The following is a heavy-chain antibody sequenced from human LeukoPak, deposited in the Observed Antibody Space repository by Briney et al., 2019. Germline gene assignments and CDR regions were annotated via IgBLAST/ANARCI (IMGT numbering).Heavy chain of an antibody. CDR2: IKRDGSNT. CDR3: AKGGYASCFDP. CDR1: GFTFSEHS. V-gene: IGHV3-23*05. Sequence: GGSLRLSCEASGFTFSEHSMSWVRQAPGKGLEWVSTIKRDGSNTYYTNSVEGRFTISRDNSKNTLYLEMNTLRAEDTAVYYCAKGGYASCFDPWGQGTQVTVSS. D-gene: IGHD2-15*01. J-gene: IGHJ5*02.